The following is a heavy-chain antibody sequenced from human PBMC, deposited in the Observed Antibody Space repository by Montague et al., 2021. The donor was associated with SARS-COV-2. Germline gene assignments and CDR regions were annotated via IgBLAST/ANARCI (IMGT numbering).Heavy chain of an antibody. CDR3: AKGIAAAGIGFYYYYYGMDV. Sequence: SLRLSCAASGFTFGGYAMHWVRQAPGKGLEWVSGISWNSGSIGYADSVKGRFTISRDNAKNSLYLQMNSLRAEDTALYYCAKGIAAAGIGFYYYYYGMDVWGQGTTVTVSS. CDR2: ISWNSGSI. V-gene: IGHV3-9*01. J-gene: IGHJ6*02. D-gene: IGHD6-13*01. CDR1: GFTFGGYA.